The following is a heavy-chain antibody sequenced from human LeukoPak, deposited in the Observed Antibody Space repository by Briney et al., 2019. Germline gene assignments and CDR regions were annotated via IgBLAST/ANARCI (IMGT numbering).Heavy chain of an antibody. CDR1: GFTLGRYA. D-gene: IGHD3-10*01. Sequence: GGSLRPSCAPSGFTLGRYAVHCVRQAPCKGLEWVAVLWSDGSIRHYADSVKGRFTISGDNPKNTMYMQMNSLRDDDTAVYYCARSCYGAGNYFYYGMDVWGQGTTVTVSS. V-gene: IGHV3-33*01. J-gene: IGHJ6*02. CDR2: LWSDGSIR. CDR3: ARSCYGAGNYFYYGMDV.